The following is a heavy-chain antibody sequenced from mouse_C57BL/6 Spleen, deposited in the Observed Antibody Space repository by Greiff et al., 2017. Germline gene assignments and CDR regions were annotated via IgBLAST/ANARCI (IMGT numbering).Heavy chain of an antibody. Sequence: QVQLQQSGAELVRPGASVTLSCKASGYTFTDYEMHWVKQTPVHGLEWIGAIDPETGGTAYNQKFTGKAILTADKSSSTAYMELRSLTSEDSAVYYCTRENYDGSSYVGWGQGTTLTVSS. CDR2: IDPETGGT. D-gene: IGHD1-1*01. J-gene: IGHJ2*01. CDR3: TRENYDGSSYVG. V-gene: IGHV1-15*01. CDR1: GYTFTDYE.